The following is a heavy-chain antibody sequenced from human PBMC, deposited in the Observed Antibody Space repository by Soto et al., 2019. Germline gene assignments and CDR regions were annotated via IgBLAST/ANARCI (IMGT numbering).Heavy chain of an antibody. CDR3: AAGSGGVGLSFDY. D-gene: IGHD1-26*01. V-gene: IGHV4-31*03. Sequence: QVQLQESGPGLVKPSQTLSLSCTVSGGSISSDSYYWTWIRQHPGKGLEWIGYVYYSGNTYYNPSLRSRLTISLATTKKHSSLKLQSVTAADTSVYFCAAGSGGVGLSFDYWGPGILVTVSS. J-gene: IGHJ4*02. CDR2: VYYSGNT. CDR1: GGSISSDSYY.